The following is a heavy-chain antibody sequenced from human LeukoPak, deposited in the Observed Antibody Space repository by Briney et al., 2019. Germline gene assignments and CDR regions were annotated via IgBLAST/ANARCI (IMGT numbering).Heavy chain of an antibody. V-gene: IGHV3-30-3*01. D-gene: IGHD3-22*01. Sequence: QSGGSLRLSCAASGFTFSSYAMHWVRQAPGKGVEWVAVISYDGSNKYYADSVKGRFTISRDNSKNTLYLQMNSLRAEDTAVYYCARDGLGYYDSSGYYFGDSFSEYFQHWGQGTLVTVSS. CDR1: GFTFSSYA. CDR2: ISYDGSNK. CDR3: ARDGLGYYDSSGYYFGDSFSEYFQH. J-gene: IGHJ1*01.